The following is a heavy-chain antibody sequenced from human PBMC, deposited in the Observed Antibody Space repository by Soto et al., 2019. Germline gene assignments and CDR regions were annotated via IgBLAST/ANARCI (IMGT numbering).Heavy chain of an antibody. J-gene: IGHJ4*02. CDR3: AGIYSGSPGGTLRY. Sequence: QVQLQESGPGLVKPSQTLSLTCTVSGGSISSGGYYWSWIRQHPGKGLEWIGYIYYSGSTYYNPSLQGRVTIPGDTSTNQFALKLSSVTAADTAVYYCAGIYSGSPGGTLRYWGQGTLVTVSS. CDR1: GGSISSGGYY. CDR2: IYYSGST. D-gene: IGHD1-26*01. V-gene: IGHV4-31*03.